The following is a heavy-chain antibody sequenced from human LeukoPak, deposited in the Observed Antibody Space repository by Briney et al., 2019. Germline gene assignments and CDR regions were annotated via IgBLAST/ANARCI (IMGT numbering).Heavy chain of an antibody. CDR1: GFTLSSFG. J-gene: IGHJ6*03. V-gene: IGHV3-30*18. CDR2: ISYDGSNK. CDR3: AKVQYYGSGSHYYYYYYMDV. D-gene: IGHD3-10*01. Sequence: PGGSLRLSCAASGFTLSSFGMHWVRQAPGKGLEWVAIISYDGSNKYYADSVKGRFTISRDNSKNTLYLQLNSLRIEDTAVYYCAKVQYYGSGSHYYYYYYMDVWGKGTTVTISS.